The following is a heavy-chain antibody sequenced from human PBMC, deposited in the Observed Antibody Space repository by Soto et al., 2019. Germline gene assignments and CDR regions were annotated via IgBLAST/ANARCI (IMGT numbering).Heavy chain of an antibody. D-gene: IGHD3-22*01. V-gene: IGHV3-23*01. CDR3: AEDPRTYYYDSSDYYGGRNLLY. Sequence: GGSLRLSCEASGFTFSNYAMTWVRQAPGKGLEWVSAISASTLSTYYADSVKGRFTISRDNSKNTLYLHMNSLRAEDTAVYSCAEDPRTYYYDSSDYYGGRNLLYWGQGTLVTVSS. CDR1: GFTFSNYA. J-gene: IGHJ4*02. CDR2: ISASTLST.